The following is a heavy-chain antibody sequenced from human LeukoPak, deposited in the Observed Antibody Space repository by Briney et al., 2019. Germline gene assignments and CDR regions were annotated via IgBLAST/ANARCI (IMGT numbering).Heavy chain of an antibody. CDR3: KAETEMATISGDWFDP. CDR1: GGSISSSSYY. J-gene: IGHJ5*02. Sequence: PSETLSLTCTVSGGSISSSSYYWGWIRQPPGKGLEWIGCIYYSGSTYYNPSRKSRVTISVDTSKNQFSLKLSSVTAADTAVYYCKAETEMATISGDWFDPWGQGTLVTVSS. V-gene: IGHV4-39*07. CDR2: IYYSGST. D-gene: IGHD5-24*01.